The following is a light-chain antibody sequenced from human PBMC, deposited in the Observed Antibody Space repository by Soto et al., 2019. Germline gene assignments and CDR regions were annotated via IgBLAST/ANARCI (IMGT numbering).Light chain of an antibody. CDR3: SSYTSRSSSV. CDR1: SSDVGYYNH. Sequence: QSVLTQPASVSGSPGQSITISCTGSSSDVGYYNHVSWYQQHPGKAPKLMIYEVNNRPSGVSSRFSGSKSGNTASLTISGLLAEDEADYYCSSYTSRSSSVFGTGTQLTVL. J-gene: IGLJ7*01. CDR2: EVN. V-gene: IGLV2-14*01.